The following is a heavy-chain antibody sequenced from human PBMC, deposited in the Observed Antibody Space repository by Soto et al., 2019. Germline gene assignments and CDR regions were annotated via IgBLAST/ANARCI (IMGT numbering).Heavy chain of an antibody. J-gene: IGHJ4*02. CDR1: GFTFSNYG. CDR3: ARDYRAD. D-gene: IGHD1-26*01. CDR2: ISSDGSNK. V-gene: IGHV3-30*03. Sequence: GGSLRLSCVASGFTFSNYGMHWVRQAPGKGLEWVAVISSDGSNKQYVDSVKGRFTISRDNAENSLYLQMNSLRAEDRAVYYCARDYRADWGPGTLVTVSS.